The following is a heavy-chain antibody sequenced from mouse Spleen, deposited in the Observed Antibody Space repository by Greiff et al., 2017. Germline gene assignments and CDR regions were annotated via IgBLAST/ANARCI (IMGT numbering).Heavy chain of an antibody. CDR1: GFTFSDYG. CDR3: ARYYYGYDAMDY. D-gene: IGHD1-1*01. CDR2: ISSGSSTI. Sequence: EVKLMESGGGLVKPGGSLKLSCAASGFTFSDYGMHWVRQAPEKGLEWVAYISSGSSTIYYADTVKGRFTISRDNAKNTLFLQMTSLRSEDTAMYYCARYYYGYDAMDYWGQGTSVTVSS. J-gene: IGHJ4*01. V-gene: IGHV5-17*01.